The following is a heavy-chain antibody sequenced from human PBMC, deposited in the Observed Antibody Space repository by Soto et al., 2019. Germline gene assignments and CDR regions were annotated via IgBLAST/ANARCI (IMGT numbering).Heavy chain of an antibody. CDR1: GYTFTSYG. J-gene: IGHJ4*02. D-gene: IGHD2-2*01. CDR2: ISVYNGNT. Sequence: ASVKVSCKASGYTFTSYGISWVRQAPGQGLEWMGWISVYNGNTNYAQKLQGRVTMTTDTSTSTAYMELRSLRSDDTAVYYCARVPDIVVVPAALRLFDYWGQGTLVTVSS. V-gene: IGHV1-18*01. CDR3: ARVPDIVVVPAALRLFDY.